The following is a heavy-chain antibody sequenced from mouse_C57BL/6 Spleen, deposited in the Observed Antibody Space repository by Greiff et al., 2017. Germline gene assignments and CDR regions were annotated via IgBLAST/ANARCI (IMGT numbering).Heavy chain of an antibody. V-gene: IGHV1-26*01. Sequence: EVQLQQSGPELVKPGASVKISCKASGYTFTDYYMNWVKQSHGKSLEWIGDINPNNGGTSYNQQFKGKATLTVAKSSSTAYMKLGSLTSEDSAGECGARWGLRLPLDYWGQGTTLTVSS. J-gene: IGHJ2*01. D-gene: IGHD3-2*02. CDR2: INPNNGGT. CDR3: ARWGLRLPLDY. CDR1: GYTFTDYY.